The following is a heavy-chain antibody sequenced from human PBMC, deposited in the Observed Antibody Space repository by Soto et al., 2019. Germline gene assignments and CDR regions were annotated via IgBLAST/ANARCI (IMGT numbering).Heavy chain of an antibody. Sequence: GGSLRLSCAASGFTFSSYAMSWVRQAPGKGLEWVSAISGSGGSTYYADSVKGRFTNSRDNSKNTLYLQMNSLRAEDTAVYYCAKSLDYYYYYMDVWGKGTTVTVSS. CDR3: AKSLDYYYYYMDV. V-gene: IGHV3-23*01. CDR2: ISGSGGST. J-gene: IGHJ6*03. D-gene: IGHD3-16*01. CDR1: GFTFSSYA.